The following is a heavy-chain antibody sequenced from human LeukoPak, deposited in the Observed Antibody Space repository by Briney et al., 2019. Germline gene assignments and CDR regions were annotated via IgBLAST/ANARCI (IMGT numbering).Heavy chain of an antibody. D-gene: IGHD3-22*01. CDR1: GFTFSSYG. J-gene: IGHJ4*02. V-gene: IGHV3-30*03. CDR3: ARGITMMIMAPGY. Sequence: GGSLRLSCAASGFTFSSYGMHWVRQAPGKGLEWVAVISYDGSNKYYADSVKGRFTISRDNSKNTLYLQMNSLRAEDTAVYYCARGITMMIMAPGYWGQGTLVTVSS. CDR2: ISYDGSNK.